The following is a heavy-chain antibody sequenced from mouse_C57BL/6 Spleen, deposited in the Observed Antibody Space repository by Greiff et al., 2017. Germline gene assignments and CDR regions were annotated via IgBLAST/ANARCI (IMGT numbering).Heavy chain of an antibody. V-gene: IGHV1-55*01. CDR3: ARDYGSSSYAMDY. D-gene: IGHD1-1*01. J-gene: IGHJ4*01. CDR1: GYTFTSYW. CDR2: IYPGSGST. Sequence: QVQLQQPGAELVKPGASVKMSCKASGYTFTSYWITWVKQRPGQGLEWIGDIYPGSGSTNYNEKFKSKATLTVDTSSSTAYMQLSSLTSEDSAVYYWARDYGSSSYAMDYWGQGTSVTVSS.